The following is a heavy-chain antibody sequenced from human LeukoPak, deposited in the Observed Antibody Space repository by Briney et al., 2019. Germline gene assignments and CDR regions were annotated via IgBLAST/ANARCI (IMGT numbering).Heavy chain of an antibody. CDR2: ISAYNGNT. CDR3: ARVNGLLWFGELLNYGMDV. J-gene: IGHJ6*04. D-gene: IGHD3-10*01. CDR1: GYTFTSYG. Sequence: ASVKVSCKASGYTFTSYGISWVRQAPGQGLEWMGWISAYNGNTNYAQKLQGRVTMTTDTSTSKAYMELRSLRSDDTDVYYCARVNGLLWFGELLNYGMDVWGKGTTVTVSS. V-gene: IGHV1-18*04.